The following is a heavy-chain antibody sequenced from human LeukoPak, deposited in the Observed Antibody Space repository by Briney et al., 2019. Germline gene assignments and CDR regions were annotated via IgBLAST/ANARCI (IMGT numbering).Heavy chain of an antibody. Sequence: PSETLSLTCAVYGGSFSGYYWSWIRQPPGKGLEWIGEINHSGSTNYNPSLKSRVTISVDTSKNQFSLKLSSVTAADTAVYYCARGRGYSYGYWFDYWGQGTLVTVSS. CDR2: INHSGST. V-gene: IGHV4-34*01. J-gene: IGHJ4*02. CDR1: GGSFSGYY. D-gene: IGHD5-18*01. CDR3: ARGRGYSYGYWFDY.